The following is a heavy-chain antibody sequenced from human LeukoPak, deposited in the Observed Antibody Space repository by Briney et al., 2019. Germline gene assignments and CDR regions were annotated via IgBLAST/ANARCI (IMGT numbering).Heavy chain of an antibody. V-gene: IGHV3-30*02. CDR2: VRYDGNDK. J-gene: IGHJ4*02. CDR1: GFTFSAYG. CDR3: AKAGSGWYAPY. Sequence: GGSLRLSCAASGFTFSAYGMQWVRQAPGKGLEWVAFVRYDGNDKYYADSVKGRFTISRDNSKNTVYLQMNSLRAEDTAVYYCAKAGSGWYAPYWGQGTLVTVSS. D-gene: IGHD6-19*01.